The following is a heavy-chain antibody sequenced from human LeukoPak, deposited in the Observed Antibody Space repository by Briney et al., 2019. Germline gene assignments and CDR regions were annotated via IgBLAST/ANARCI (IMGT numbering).Heavy chain of an antibody. J-gene: IGHJ5*02. CDR2: IKQDGSEK. Sequence: PGGSPRLSCTASGFIFSSYWMTWFRQAPGKGLEWVANIKQDGSEKYYVDSVKGRFTISRDNAKNSLYLQMNSLRAGDTAVYYCARDRKSDGFDPWGQGTLVTVSS. CDR1: GFIFSSYW. CDR3: ARDRKSDGFDP. V-gene: IGHV3-7*04.